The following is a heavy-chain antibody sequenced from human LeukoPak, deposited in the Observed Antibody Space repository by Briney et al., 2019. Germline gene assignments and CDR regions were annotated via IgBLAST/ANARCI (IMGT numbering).Heavy chain of an antibody. Sequence: GGSLRLSCAASGFSFDDYGMSWVRQAPGQGLGWVSGINWNGGSTGYADSVKGRFTISRDNAKNSLYLQMSSLRAEDTALYYCARGFLADLSMVWVDYWGQGTLVTVSS. CDR3: ARGFLADLSMVWVDY. J-gene: IGHJ4*02. D-gene: IGHD3-10*01. V-gene: IGHV3-20*04. CDR2: INWNGGST. CDR1: GFSFDDYG.